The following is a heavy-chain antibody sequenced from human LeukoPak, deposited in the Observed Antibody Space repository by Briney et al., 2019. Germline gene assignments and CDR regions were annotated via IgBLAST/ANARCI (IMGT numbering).Heavy chain of an antibody. CDR2: IKTYNGNT. V-gene: IGHV1-18*01. Sequence: ASVKVSCKASGYSFASYGIIWVRQAPGHGLEWMGWIKTYNGNTNYAQKFQGRVTLTTDTSTRTAYMELSSLRSEDTAVYYCARGPYYGSGSPLIWFDPWGQGTLVTVSS. CDR1: GYSFASYG. J-gene: IGHJ5*02. CDR3: ARGPYYGSGSPLIWFDP. D-gene: IGHD3-10*01.